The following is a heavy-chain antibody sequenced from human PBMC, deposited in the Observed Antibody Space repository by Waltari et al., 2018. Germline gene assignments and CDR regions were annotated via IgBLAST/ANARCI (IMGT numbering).Heavy chain of an antibody. D-gene: IGHD4-17*01. CDR1: GFTFDDYG. CDR3: ARVGGDDYGDYVDY. J-gene: IGHJ4*02. V-gene: IGHV3-20*01. CDR2: INWNGGST. Sequence: EVQLVESGGGVVRPGGSLRLSCAASGFTFDDYGMSWVRQAPGKGLEGVPGINWNGGSTGYADAVKGRFTISRDNAKNSLYLQMNSLRAEDTALYHCARVGGDDYGDYVDYWGQGTLVTVSS.